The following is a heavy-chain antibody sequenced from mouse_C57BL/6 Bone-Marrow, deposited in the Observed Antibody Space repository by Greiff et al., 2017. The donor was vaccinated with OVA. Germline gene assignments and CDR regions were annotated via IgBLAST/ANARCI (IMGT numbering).Heavy chain of an antibody. V-gene: IGHV5-6*02. CDR3: ARHEMVLYYFEY. CDR2: ISSGGSYT. D-gene: IGHD2-3*01. Sequence: DVKLVESGGDLVKPGGSLKLSCAASGFTFSIYGMSLVRQTPDKRLEWVATISSGGSYTYYPDSVKGRFTISRDNAKNTLYLQMSSLKSEDTAMYDCARHEMVLYYFEYWGQGTTLIVSS. CDR1: GFTFSIYG. J-gene: IGHJ2*01.